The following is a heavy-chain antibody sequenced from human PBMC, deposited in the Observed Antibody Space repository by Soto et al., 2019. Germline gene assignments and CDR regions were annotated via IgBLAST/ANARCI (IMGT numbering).Heavy chain of an antibody. J-gene: IGHJ6*02. V-gene: IGHV1-18*04. Sequence: ASVKVSCKASGYTFTSYGISWVRQAPGQGLEWMGWISAYHGNTKYAQKLQGRVTKTTDTSTSTAYMELRSLISDDTAVYYCARHFLGYCSSTRCYEGYYGMDVWGQGTTVTVSS. CDR2: ISAYHGNT. CDR1: GYTFTSYG. CDR3: ARHFLGYCSSTRCYEGYYGMDV. D-gene: IGHD2-2*01.